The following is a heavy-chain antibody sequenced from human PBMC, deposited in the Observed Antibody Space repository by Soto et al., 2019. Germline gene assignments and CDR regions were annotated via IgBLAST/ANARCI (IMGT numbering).Heavy chain of an antibody. CDR2: IIPIFGTA. Sequence: SVKGSGMASGGTLSSYAISWVRQAPGQGLEWMGGIIPIFGTANYAQKFQGRVTITADESTSTAYMELSSLRSEDTAVYYCARNSPQISSSLFYYYYGMDVWGQGTTVTVSS. J-gene: IGHJ6*02. V-gene: IGHV1-69*13. CDR3: ARNSPQISSSLFYYYYGMDV. D-gene: IGHD6-6*01. CDR1: GGTLSSYA.